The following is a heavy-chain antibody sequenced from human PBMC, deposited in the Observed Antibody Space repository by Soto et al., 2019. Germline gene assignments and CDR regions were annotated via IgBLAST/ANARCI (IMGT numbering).Heavy chain of an antibody. D-gene: IGHD5-12*01. V-gene: IGHV4-30-2*01. CDR2: IYHSGST. CDR1: GGSISSGGYS. Sequence: TLSLPCAVSGGSISSGGYSWSFIRQPPGKGLEWIGYIYHSGSTYYNPSLKSRVTISVDRSKNQFSLKLSSVTAADTAVYYCAAGGGLPRYYWGQGTLVTVSS. J-gene: IGHJ4*02. CDR3: AAGGGLPRYY.